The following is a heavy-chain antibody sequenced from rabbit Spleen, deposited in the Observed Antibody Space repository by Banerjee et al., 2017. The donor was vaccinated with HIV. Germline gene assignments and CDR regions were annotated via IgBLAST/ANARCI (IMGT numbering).Heavy chain of an antibody. J-gene: IGHJ4*01. V-gene: IGHV1S40*01. D-gene: IGHD4-1*01. CDR2: IYTGNGKN. CDR1: GFSFSTNYD. CDR3: VRDYKFYFNL. Sequence: QSLEESGGDLVKPGASLTLTCTASGFSFSTNYDMCWVRQAPGKGLEWIGCIYTGNGKNYYATWVNGRFTISSHNAQNTLYLQLNSLTAADTATYFCVRDYKFYFNLWGQGTLVTVS.